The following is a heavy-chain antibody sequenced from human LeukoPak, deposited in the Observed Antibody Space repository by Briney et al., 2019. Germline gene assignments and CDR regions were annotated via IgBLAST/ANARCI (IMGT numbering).Heavy chain of an antibody. D-gene: IGHD6-13*01. J-gene: IGHJ4*02. Sequence: ASVKVSCKVSGYTLTELSMHWVRQAPGKGLEWMGGFDPEDGETIYAQKFQGRVTMTEDTSTDTAYMELSSLRSEDTAVYCCATGDSSGWWFDYWGQGTLVTVSS. CDR3: ATGDSSGWWFDY. CDR1: GYTLTELS. V-gene: IGHV1-24*01. CDR2: FDPEDGET.